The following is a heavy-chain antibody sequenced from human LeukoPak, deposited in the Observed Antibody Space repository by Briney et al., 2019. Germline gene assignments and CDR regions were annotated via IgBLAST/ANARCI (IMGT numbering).Heavy chain of an antibody. D-gene: IGHD1-14*01. CDR3: ARDPEGTYYYYYYMDV. CDR2: ISAYNGNT. CDR1: GYTFTSYG. J-gene: IGHJ6*03. Sequence: ASVKVSCKASGYTFTSYGISWVRQAPGQGLEWMGWISAYNGNTNYAQKLQGRVTMTTDTSTSTAYMELRSLRSDDPAVYYCARDPEGTYYYYYYMDVWGKGTTVTVSS. V-gene: IGHV1-18*01.